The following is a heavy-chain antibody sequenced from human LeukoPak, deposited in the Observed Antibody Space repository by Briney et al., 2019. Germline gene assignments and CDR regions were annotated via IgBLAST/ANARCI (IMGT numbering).Heavy chain of an antibody. D-gene: IGHD6-13*01. J-gene: IGHJ5*02. CDR1: GFTFSSYS. CDR3: ARDFLSSSWLTYGSGGRWFDP. V-gene: IGHV3-48*04. Sequence: GGSLRLSCAASGFTFSSYSMNWVRQAPGKGLEWVSYISSSSSTIYYADSVKGRFTISRDNAKNSLYLQMNSLRAEDTAVYYCARDFLSSSWLTYGSGGRWFDPWGQGTLVTVSS. CDR2: ISSSSSTI.